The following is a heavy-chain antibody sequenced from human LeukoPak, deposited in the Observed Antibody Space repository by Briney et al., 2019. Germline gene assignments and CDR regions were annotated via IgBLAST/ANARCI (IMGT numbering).Heavy chain of an antibody. J-gene: IGHJ4*02. CDR1: GGSISSGSYY. D-gene: IGHD3-10*01. V-gene: IGHV4-61*02. CDR2: IYTSGST. CDR3: AREETSRFGEFALDY. Sequence: SETLSLTCTVSGGSISSGSYYWSWIRQPAGKGLEWIGRIYTSGSTNYNPSLKSRVTISVDTSKNQFSLKLSSVTAADTAVYYCAREETSRFGEFALDYWGQGTLVTVSS.